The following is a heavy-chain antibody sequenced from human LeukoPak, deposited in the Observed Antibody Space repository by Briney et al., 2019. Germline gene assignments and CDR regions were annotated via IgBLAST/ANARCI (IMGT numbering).Heavy chain of an antibody. CDR2: ISYDGSNK. CDR3: ARETDTANHYYYGMDV. J-gene: IGHJ6*02. Sequence: GGSLRLSCAASGFTFSSYAMRWVRQAPGKGLEWVAVISYDGSNKYYADSVKGRFTISRDNSKNTLYLQMNSLRAEDTAVYYCARETDTANHYYYGMDVWGQGTTVTVSS. V-gene: IGHV3-30-3*01. D-gene: IGHD5-18*01. CDR1: GFTFSSYA.